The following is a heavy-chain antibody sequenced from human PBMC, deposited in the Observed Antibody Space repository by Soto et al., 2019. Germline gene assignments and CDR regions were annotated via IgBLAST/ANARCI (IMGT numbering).Heavy chain of an antibody. D-gene: IGHD2-2*01. Sequence: PSETLSLTCAVSNGSISAGNWWTWVRQAPGKGLEWIGEIYHSGTTNYDPSLKSRVTISVDKSKKQLSLSLRSVTAADTAVYYCARAICSISQSIECYYCYFMYVWGKGNSVTVS. J-gene: IGHJ6*03. CDR2: IYHSGTT. CDR1: NGSISAGNW. V-gene: IGHV4-4*02. CDR3: ARAICSISQSIECYYCYFMYV.